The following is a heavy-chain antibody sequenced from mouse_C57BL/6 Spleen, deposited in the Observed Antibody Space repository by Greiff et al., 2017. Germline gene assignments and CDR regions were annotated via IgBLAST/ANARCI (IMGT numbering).Heavy chain of an antibody. CDR2: IRSKSNNYAT. D-gene: IGHD2-4*01. CDR3: VRQGDYLKSYFDY. Sequence: EVQRVESGGGLVQPKGSLKLSCAASGFSFNTYAMNWVRQAPGKGLEWVARIRSKSNNYATYYADSVKDRFTISRDDSESMLYLQMNNLKTEDTAMYYCVRQGDYLKSYFDYWGQGTTLTVSS. V-gene: IGHV10-1*01. CDR1: GFSFNTYA. J-gene: IGHJ2*01.